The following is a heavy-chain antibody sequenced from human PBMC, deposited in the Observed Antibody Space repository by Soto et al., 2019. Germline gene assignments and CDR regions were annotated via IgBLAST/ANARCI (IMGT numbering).Heavy chain of an antibody. CDR2: IIAYNGNT. CDR1: GYTITSYC. CDR3: ARGDTIFGVVNPFYGMDV. D-gene: IGHD3-3*01. J-gene: IGHJ6*02. Sequence: ASLKVSCKASGYTITSYCISWVRQAFGQGVEWMGWIIAYNGNTNYAQKLQGRVTMTTDTSTSTAYMELRSLRSDDTAVYYCARGDTIFGVVNPFYGMDVWGQGTTVTVSS. V-gene: IGHV1-18*01.